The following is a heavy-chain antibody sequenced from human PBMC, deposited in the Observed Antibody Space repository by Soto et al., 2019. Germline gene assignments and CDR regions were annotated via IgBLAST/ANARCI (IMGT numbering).Heavy chain of an antibody. D-gene: IGHD3-22*01. CDR1: GFTFSSYA. CDR3: ARGYYYDSSGYYSHFDY. J-gene: IGHJ4*02. Sequence: VGSLRLSCAASGFTFSSYAMHWVRQAPGKGLEWVAVISYDGSNKYYADSVKGRFTISRDNSKNTLYLQMNSLRAEDTAVYYCARGYYYDSSGYYSHFDYWGQGTLVTVSS. V-gene: IGHV3-30-3*01. CDR2: ISYDGSNK.